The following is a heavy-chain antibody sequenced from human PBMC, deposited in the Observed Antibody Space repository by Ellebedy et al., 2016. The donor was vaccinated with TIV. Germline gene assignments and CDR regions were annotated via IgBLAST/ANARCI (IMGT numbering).Heavy chain of an antibody. D-gene: IGHD2-21*01. V-gene: IGHV1-24*01. CDR2: FDPEDGET. CDR3: ARGKHCGGDCYGQNWFDP. J-gene: IGHJ5*02. Sequence: ASVKVSXXVSGYTLTELSMHWVRQAPGKGLEWMGGFDPEDGETIYAQKFQGRVTMTEDTSTDTAYVELSSLRSEDTAVYYCARGKHCGGDCYGQNWFDPWGQGTLVTVSS. CDR1: GYTLTELS.